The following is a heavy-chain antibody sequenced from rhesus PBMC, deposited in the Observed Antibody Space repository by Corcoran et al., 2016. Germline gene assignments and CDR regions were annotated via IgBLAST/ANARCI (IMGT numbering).Heavy chain of an antibody. J-gene: IGHJ4*01. V-gene: IGHV5-20*01. CDR2: IDPSDSDT. D-gene: IGHD1-44*01. CDR1: GYTSTCLW. CDR3: AKDSGYLDY. Sequence: EVQLVQSGAEVTRPGESLQISCKPSGYTSTCLWIRWLRQIPGKGLEWMGAIDPSDSDTRYNPSFQGQVTISADKSISTAYLQWSRLKASDTATYYCAKDSGYLDYWGQGVLVTVSS.